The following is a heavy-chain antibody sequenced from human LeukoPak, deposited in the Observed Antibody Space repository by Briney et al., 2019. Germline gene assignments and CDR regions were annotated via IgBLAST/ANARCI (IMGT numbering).Heavy chain of an antibody. J-gene: IGHJ4*02. CDR3: ARGNVGGSGSYFDY. CDR1: GGTFSSYA. D-gene: IGHD3-10*01. V-gene: IGHV1-69*13. CDR2: IIPSFGTA. Sequence: ASVKVSCKASGGTFSSYAISWVRQAPGQGLEWMGGIIPSFGTANYAQKFQGRVTITADESTSTAYMELSSLRSEDTAVYYCARGNVGGSGSYFDYWGQGTLVTVSS.